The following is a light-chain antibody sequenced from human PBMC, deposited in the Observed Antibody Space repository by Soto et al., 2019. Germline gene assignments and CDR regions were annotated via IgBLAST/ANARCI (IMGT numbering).Light chain of an antibody. J-gene: IGKJ5*01. CDR2: KAS. CDR1: QTISSW. Sequence: DIQMTQSPSTLSGSVGDRVTITCWASQTISSWLAWYQQKPGKAPKLLIYKASTLKSGVPSRFSGSGSGTEFTLTISSLQPEDFAIYYCQQYTQWPITFGQGTRLEIK. V-gene: IGKV1-5*03. CDR3: QQYTQWPIT.